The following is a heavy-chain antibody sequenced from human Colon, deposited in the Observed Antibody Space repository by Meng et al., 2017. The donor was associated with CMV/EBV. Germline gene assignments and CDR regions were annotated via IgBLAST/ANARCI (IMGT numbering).Heavy chain of an antibody. J-gene: IGHJ5*02. V-gene: IGHV3-21*01. Sequence: GESLKISCAASGFTFSSYSLNWVRQAPGKGLEWVSSISSSSSSIYYADSVKGRFTISGDNAKSSLYLQMNSLRAEDTAVYYCARDGAPVITHLNWFDPWGQGTLVTVSS. CDR3: ARDGAPVITHLNWFDP. D-gene: IGHD4-23*01. CDR1: GFTFSSYS. CDR2: ISSSSSSI.